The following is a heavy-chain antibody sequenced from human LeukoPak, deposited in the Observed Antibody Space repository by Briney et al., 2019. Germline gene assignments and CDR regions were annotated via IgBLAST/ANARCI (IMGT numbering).Heavy chain of an antibody. V-gene: IGHV3-30-3*01. J-gene: IGHJ4*02. Sequence: GGSLRLSCAASGFTFSSYAMPWVRQAPDKGLEWVAVISYDGSNKYYADSVKGRFTISRDNSKNTLYLQMNSLRVEDTAVYYCARGSRGYQWPEVDYWGQGTLVTVSS. CDR3: ARGSRGYQWPEVDY. CDR2: ISYDGSNK. D-gene: IGHD6-19*01. CDR1: GFTFSSYA.